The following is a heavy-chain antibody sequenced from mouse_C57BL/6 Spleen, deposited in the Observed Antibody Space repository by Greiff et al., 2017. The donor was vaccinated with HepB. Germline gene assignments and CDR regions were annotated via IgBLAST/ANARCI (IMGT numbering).Heavy chain of an antibody. V-gene: IGHV1-61*01. CDR3: ARRIYYDYDDAMDY. CDR1: GYTFTSYW. J-gene: IGHJ4*01. D-gene: IGHD2-4*01. CDR2: IYPSDSET. Sequence: VQLQQPGAELVRPGSSVKLSCKASGYTFTSYWMDWVKQRPGQGLEWIGNIYPSDSETHYNQKFKDKATLTVDKSSSTAYMQLSSLTSEDSAVYYCARRIYYDYDDAMDYWGQGTSVTVSS.